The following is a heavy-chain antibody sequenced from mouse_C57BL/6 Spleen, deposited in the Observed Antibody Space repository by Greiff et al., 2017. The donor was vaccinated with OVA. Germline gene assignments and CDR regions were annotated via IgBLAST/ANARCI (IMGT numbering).Heavy chain of an antibody. CDR3: ARQGERYFDV. CDR1: GFTFSSYG. CDR2: ISSGGSYT. V-gene: IGHV5-6*02. Sequence: EVMLVESGGDLVKPGGSLKLSCAASGFTFSSYGMSWVRQTPDKRLEWVATISSGGSYTYYPDSVKGRFTISRDNAKNTLYLQMSSLKSEDTAMYYCARQGERYFDVWGTGTTVTVSS. J-gene: IGHJ1*03.